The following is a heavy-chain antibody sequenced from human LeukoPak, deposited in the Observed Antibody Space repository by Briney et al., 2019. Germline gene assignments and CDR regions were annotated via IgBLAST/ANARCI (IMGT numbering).Heavy chain of an antibody. Sequence: SQTLSLTCTVSGGSISSGDYHWSWIRQPPGKGLEWIGYIYYSGSTYYNPSLKSRVTISVDTSKNQFSLKLSSVTAADTAVYYCARGGLWFGEWFDPWGQGTLVTVSS. CDR3: ARGGLWFGEWFDP. V-gene: IGHV4-30-4*01. D-gene: IGHD3-10*01. J-gene: IGHJ5*02. CDR1: GGSISSGDYH. CDR2: IYYSGST.